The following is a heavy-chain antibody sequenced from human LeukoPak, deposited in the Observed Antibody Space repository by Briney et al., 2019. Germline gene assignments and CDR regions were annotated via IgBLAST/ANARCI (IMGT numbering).Heavy chain of an antibody. CDR3: ARTYYDIYYYYYYMDV. J-gene: IGHJ6*03. Sequence: PSETLSLTCTVSGYSISSGYYWGWIRQPPGKGLEWIGSIYHSGSTCYNPSLKSRVTISVDTSKNQFSLKLSSVTAADTAVYYCARTYYDIYYYYYYMDVWGKGTTITISS. CDR1: GYSISSGYY. CDR2: IYHSGST. V-gene: IGHV4-38-2*02. D-gene: IGHD3-22*01.